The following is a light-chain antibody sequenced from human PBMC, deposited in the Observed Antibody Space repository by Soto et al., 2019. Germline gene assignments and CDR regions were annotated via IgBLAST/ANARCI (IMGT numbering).Light chain of an antibody. J-gene: IGKJ2*01. Sequence: DIQLTQSPSSLSASVGDTVTISCRTNQSVSKYMNWYQQKPGTAPKPLIYYVSSLQSGVPSRFSGSGSATDFTLTISSLQTEDFATYYCQQIYDLPRTFGQGTRLDIK. CDR2: YVS. V-gene: IGKV1-39*01. CDR1: QSVSKY. CDR3: QQIYDLPRT.